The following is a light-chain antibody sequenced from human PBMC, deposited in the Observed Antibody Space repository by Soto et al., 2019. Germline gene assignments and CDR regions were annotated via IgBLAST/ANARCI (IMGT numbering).Light chain of an antibody. CDR1: SSDVGGYNY. V-gene: IGLV2-8*01. CDR3: TSYAGSNNSV. Sequence: QSVLTQPPSASGSPGQSVTLSCTGTSSDVGGYNYVSWYQQHPGKAPKLMIYDVSKRPSGVPDRFSGSKSGNTASLTISGLQAEDEADYYCTSYAGSNNSVFGTGTKVTVL. J-gene: IGLJ1*01. CDR2: DVS.